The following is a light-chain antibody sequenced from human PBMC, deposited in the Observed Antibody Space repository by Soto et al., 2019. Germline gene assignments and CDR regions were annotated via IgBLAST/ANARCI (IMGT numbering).Light chain of an antibody. CDR3: QQYTNWPFT. V-gene: IGKV3-15*01. Sequence: EIVMTQSPVTLSVSPGERATLSCRASQSVSINLAWYQQKPGQAPRLLVYGGSNRAAGIPARFSGSGSGAEFTLTISXLQSEDXAVXXCQQYTNWPFTFGGGTTVEIK. CDR2: GGS. CDR1: QSVSIN. J-gene: IGKJ4*01.